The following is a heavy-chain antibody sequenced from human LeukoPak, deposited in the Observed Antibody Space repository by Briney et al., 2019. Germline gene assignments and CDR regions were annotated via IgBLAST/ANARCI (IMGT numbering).Heavy chain of an antibody. CDR3: ARDLRRVVVAVTFGY. D-gene: IGHD2-15*01. J-gene: IGHJ4*02. CDR1: GFTFDDYG. V-gene: IGHV3-20*04. Sequence: GGSLRLSCAASGFTFDDYGMSWVRQAPGKGLEWVSSINWNGNNTGYADFVKGRFTISRDNAKNSLYLQMNSLRAEDTALYYCARDLRRVVVAVTFGYWGQGTLVTVSS. CDR2: INWNGNNT.